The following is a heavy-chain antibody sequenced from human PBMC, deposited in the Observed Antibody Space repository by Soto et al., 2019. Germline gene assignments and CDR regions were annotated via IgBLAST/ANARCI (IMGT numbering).Heavy chain of an antibody. V-gene: IGHV3-7*03. J-gene: IGHJ5*02. CDR1: GFSFSNND. D-gene: IGHD6-13*01. Sequence: VQLVESGGGVVQPGRSLRLSCAASGFSFSNNDMHWVRQAPGEGLEWVANIKQDGSENYYVDSVKGRFTISRDNAKNSLYLQMNSLRAEDTAVYYCARGMIIAANWFDPWGQGTLVTVSS. CDR2: IKQDGSEN. CDR3: ARGMIIAANWFDP.